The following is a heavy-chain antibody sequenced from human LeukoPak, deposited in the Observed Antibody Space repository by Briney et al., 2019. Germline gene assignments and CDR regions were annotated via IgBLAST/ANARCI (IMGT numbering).Heavy chain of an antibody. D-gene: IGHD6-19*01. Sequence: GGSLRLSCAASGFTFDDYAMHWVRQAPGRGLEWVSGISWNSGSIGYADSVKGRFTISRDNAKNSLYLQMNSLRAEDTALYYCAKDMSSSGHKGFDYWGQGTLVTVSS. CDR1: GFTFDDYA. V-gene: IGHV3-9*01. CDR3: AKDMSSSGHKGFDY. J-gene: IGHJ4*02. CDR2: ISWNSGSI.